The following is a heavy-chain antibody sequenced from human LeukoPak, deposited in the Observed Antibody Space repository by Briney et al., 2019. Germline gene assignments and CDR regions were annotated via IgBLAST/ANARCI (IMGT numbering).Heavy chain of an antibody. D-gene: IGHD6-13*01. CDR2: ISAYNGNT. Sequence: ASVKVSCKASGYTFTSYGISWVRQAPGQELEWMGWISAYNGNTNYAQKLQGRVTMTTDTSTSTAYMELRSLRSDDTAVYYCARDVGAAAGTVVVPFDYWGQGTLVTVSS. CDR3: ARDVGAAAGTVVVPFDY. V-gene: IGHV1-18*01. J-gene: IGHJ4*02. CDR1: GYTFTSYG.